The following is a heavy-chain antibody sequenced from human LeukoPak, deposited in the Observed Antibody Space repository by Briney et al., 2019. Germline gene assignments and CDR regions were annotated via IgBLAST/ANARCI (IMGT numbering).Heavy chain of an antibody. D-gene: IGHD3-10*01. CDR1: GFTFSSYG. V-gene: IGHV3-33*06. CDR2: IWYDGSNK. Sequence: PGGSLRLSCAASGFTFSSYGMHWVRQAPGKGLEWVAVIWYDGSNKYYADSVKGRFTISRDNSKNTLYLQMNSLRAEDTAVYYCAKDLPRGPYWYFDLWGRGTLVTVSS. J-gene: IGHJ2*01. CDR3: AKDLPRGPYWYFDL.